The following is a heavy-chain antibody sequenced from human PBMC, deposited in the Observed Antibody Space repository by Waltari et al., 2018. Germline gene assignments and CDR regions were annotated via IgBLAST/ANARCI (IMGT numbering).Heavy chain of an antibody. J-gene: IGHJ6*03. V-gene: IGHV3-30*02. Sequence: QVQLVESGGGVVQPGGSLSLSCAASGFTFSIYGMHWVRQAPGKGLEWVAFIRYDGSNKYYADSVKGRFTISRDNSKNTLYLQMNSLRAEDTAVYYCAGLLWFGELLSHMDVWGKGTTVTVSS. D-gene: IGHD3-10*01. CDR2: IRYDGSNK. CDR3: AGLLWFGELLSHMDV. CDR1: GFTFSIYG.